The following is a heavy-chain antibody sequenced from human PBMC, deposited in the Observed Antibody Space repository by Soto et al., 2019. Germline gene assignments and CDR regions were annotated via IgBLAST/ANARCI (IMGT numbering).Heavy chain of an antibody. CDR2: IWYDGSNK. CDR1: GFTFSSYG. CDR3: ARDTVAYYYYYGMDV. J-gene: IGHJ6*02. V-gene: IGHV3-33*01. D-gene: IGHD4-17*01. Sequence: PGGSLRLSCAASGFTFSSYGMHWVRQAPGKGLEWVAVIWYDGSNKYYADSVKGRFTISRDNSKNTLYLQMNSLRAEDTAVYHCARDTVAYYYYYGMDVWGQGTTVTVSS.